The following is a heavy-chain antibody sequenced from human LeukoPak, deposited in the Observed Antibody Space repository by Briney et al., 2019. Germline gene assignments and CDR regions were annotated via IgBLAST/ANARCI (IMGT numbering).Heavy chain of an antibody. CDR3: ARQNWDWSWPDAFDI. CDR2: IYHSGST. Sequence: SETLSLTCAVSGGSISSGGYSWSWIRQPPGKGLEWIGYIYHSGSTYHNPSLKSRVTISVDRSKNQFSLKLSSVTAADTAVYYCARQNWDWSWPDAFDIWGQGTMVTVSS. J-gene: IGHJ3*02. D-gene: IGHD1-26*01. V-gene: IGHV4-30-2*01. CDR1: GGSISSGGYS.